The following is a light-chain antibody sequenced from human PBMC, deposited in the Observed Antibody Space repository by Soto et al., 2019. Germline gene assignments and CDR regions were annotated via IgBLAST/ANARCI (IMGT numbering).Light chain of an antibody. CDR1: SSDVGAHNY. Sequence: QSALTQTPSASGSPGQSLTISCTGTSSDVGAHNYVSWYQQNPGKAPKLMLYDVNKRPSGVPDRFSGSKSGNTASLTVSGLQAEDEADYYCSSYAGGNNWVFGGGTKVTVL. CDR3: SSYAGGNNWV. CDR2: DVN. J-gene: IGLJ3*02. V-gene: IGLV2-8*01.